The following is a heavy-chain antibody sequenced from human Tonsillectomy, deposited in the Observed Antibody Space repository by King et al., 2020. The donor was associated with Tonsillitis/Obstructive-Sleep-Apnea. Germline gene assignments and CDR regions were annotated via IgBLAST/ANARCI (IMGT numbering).Heavy chain of an antibody. J-gene: IGHJ1*01. D-gene: IGHD3-22*01. CDR2: INQDGSEK. V-gene: IGHV3-7*03. Sequence: VQLVESGGGLVQSGGSLRLSCVASGFTFKNSWMSWVRQAPGKGLEWVANINQDGSEKNYVDSVRGRFTISRDNAKNSVFLQMNSLRVEDTAVYYCVKHLYYNDRSANNYVSFFQYWGQGTLVTVSS. CDR1: GFTFKNSW. CDR3: VKHLYYNDRSANNYVSFFQY.